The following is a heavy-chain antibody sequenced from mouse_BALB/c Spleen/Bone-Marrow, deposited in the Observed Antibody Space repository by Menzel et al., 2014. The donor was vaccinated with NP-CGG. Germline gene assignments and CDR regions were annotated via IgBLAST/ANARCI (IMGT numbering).Heavy chain of an antibody. CDR3: ARDGNGFAY. V-gene: IGHV1-18*01. CDR1: GYSFTGYT. D-gene: IGHD2-1*01. Sequence: VQLQQFGPELVKPGASMKISCKASGYSFTGYTMNWVKQSHGKNLEWIELINPYNGGTSYNQKFKGKATLTVDKSSSTAYMELLSLTSEDSAVYYCARDGNGFAYWGQGTLVTVSA. CDR2: INPYNGGT. J-gene: IGHJ3*01.